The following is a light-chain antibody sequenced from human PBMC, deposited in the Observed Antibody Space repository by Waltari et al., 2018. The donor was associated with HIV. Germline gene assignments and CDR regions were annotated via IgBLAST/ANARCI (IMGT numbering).Light chain of an antibody. CDR3: QSADSSGTHWV. CDR2: KDN. V-gene: IGLV3-25*03. J-gene: IGLJ3*02. CDR1: ALPKRY. Sequence: SYELTQPPSVSVSPGQPARITCSGDALPKRYAYWYWQKPGQAPVLVIYKDNERPAGIPERFSGSSSGTTVTLTISGVQAEDEADYYCQSADSSGTHWVFGGGTKLTVL.